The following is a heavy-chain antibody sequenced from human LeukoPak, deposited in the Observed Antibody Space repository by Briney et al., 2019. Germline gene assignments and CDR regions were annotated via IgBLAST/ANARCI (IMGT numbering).Heavy chain of an antibody. J-gene: IGHJ4*02. V-gene: IGHV3-23*01. Sequence: GGSLRLSCAASGFTFSSYGMSWVRQAPGKGLEWVSSISGSGGNTYYAGSVKGRFTISRDNSKSTVYLQMNSLRAEDTAVYHCAKTNGYYDYWGQGTLVTVSS. CDR3: AKTNGYYDY. CDR2: ISGSGGNT. CDR1: GFTFSSYG. D-gene: IGHD3-22*01.